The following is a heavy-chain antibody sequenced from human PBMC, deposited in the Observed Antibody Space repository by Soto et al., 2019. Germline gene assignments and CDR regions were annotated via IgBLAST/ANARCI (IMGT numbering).Heavy chain of an antibody. Sequence: QVQLVQSGGGVVQPGGSLRLSCAASGFTFSSYAIHWVRQAPGKGLEWVADVSFDGSHKTYAVPVRGRFTISRDNSKKTVYLQMNSLRAEDTALYYCAKLGDAVSGYFDFWGKGTQVAVSS. J-gene: IGHJ5*01. D-gene: IGHD3-3*01. CDR3: AKLGDAVSGYFDF. CDR2: VSFDGSHK. V-gene: IGHV3-30*18. CDR1: GFTFSSYA.